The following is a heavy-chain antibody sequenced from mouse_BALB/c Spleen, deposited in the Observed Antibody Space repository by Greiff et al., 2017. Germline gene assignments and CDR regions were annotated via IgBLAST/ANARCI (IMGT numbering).Heavy chain of an antibody. CDR2: ISSGSSTI. CDR3: ARSGAGNWFAY. CDR1: GFTFSSFG. D-gene: IGHD3-3*01. V-gene: IGHV5-17*02. Sequence: EVKVVESGGGLVQPGGSRKLSCAASGFTFSSFGMHWVRQAPEKGLEWVAYISSGSSTIYYADTVKGRFTISRDNPKNTLFLQMTSLRSEDTAMYYCARSGAGNWFAYWGQGTLVTVSA. J-gene: IGHJ3*01.